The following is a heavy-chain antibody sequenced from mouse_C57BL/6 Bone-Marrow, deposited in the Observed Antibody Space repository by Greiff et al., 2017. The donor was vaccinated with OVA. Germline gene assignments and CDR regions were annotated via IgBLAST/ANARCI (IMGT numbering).Heavy chain of an antibody. CDR2: ISNGGGST. CDR1: GFTFSDYY. CDR3: ARHYYYYAMDY. D-gene: IGHD1-1*01. Sequence: EVKLMESGGGLVQPGGSLKLSCAASGFTFSDYYMYWVRQTPEKRLEWVAYISNGGGSTYYPDTVKGRFTISRDNAKNTLYLQTSRLKSEDTAMYYCARHYYYYAMDYWGQGTSVTVSS. V-gene: IGHV5-12*01. J-gene: IGHJ4*01.